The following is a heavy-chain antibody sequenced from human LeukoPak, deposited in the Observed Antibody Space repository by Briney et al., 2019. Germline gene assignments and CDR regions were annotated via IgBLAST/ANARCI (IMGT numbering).Heavy chain of an antibody. D-gene: IGHD4-17*01. V-gene: IGHV1-69*13. Sequence: SVKVSCKASGGTFSSYAISWVRQAPGQGLEWMGGIIPIFGTANYAQKFQGRVTITADESTSTAYMELSSLRSEDTAVYYCARVVDHDYGDYYLDYWGQGTLVTVSS. CDR2: IIPIFGTA. CDR1: GGTFSSYA. CDR3: ARVVDHDYGDYYLDY. J-gene: IGHJ4*02.